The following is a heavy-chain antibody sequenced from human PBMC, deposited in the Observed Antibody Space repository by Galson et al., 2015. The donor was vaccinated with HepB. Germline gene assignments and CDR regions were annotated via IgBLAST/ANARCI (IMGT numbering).Heavy chain of an antibody. CDR2: IIPIFGTA. CDR3: ARVSYAGLRAFDI. J-gene: IGHJ3*02. CDR1: GGTFSSYA. D-gene: IGHD1-26*01. Sequence: SVKVSCKASGGTFSSYAISWVRQAPGQGLEWMGGIIPIFGTANYAQKFQGRVTITADESTSTAYMELSSLRSEDTAVYYCARVSYAGLRAFDIWGQGTMVTVSS. V-gene: IGHV1-69*13.